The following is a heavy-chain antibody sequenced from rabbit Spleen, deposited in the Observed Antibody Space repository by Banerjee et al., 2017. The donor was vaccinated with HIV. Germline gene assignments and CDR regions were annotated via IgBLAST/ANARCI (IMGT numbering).Heavy chain of an antibody. D-gene: IGHD6-1*01. CDR2: INIVTGKS. J-gene: IGHJ6*01. CDR3: ARERKQTGYGGFGIAFGPYGMDL. CDR1: GFRFSFNNDYV. V-gene: IGHV1S45*01. Sequence: QEQLVESGGGLVRPGASLTLTCKASGFRFSFNNDYVMCWVRQAPGKGLEWIACINIVTGKSVYASWAKGRFIMSRTSSTKVTLQMTSLTAADTATYFCARERKQTGYGGFGIAFGPYGMDLWGPGTLVTVS.